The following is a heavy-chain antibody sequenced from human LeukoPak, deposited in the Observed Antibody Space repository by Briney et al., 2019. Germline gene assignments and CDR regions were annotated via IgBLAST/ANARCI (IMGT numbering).Heavy chain of an antibody. CDR3: AKGRVPAARSNYYYYMDV. CDR2: ISGSGGST. V-gene: IGHV3-23*01. J-gene: IGHJ6*03. CDR1: GFTFSSYA. Sequence: GGSLRLSCAASGFTFSSYAMSWVRQAPGKGLEWVSAISGSGGSTYYADSVKGRFTISRDNSKNTLYLQMNSLRAEDTAVYYCAKGRVPAARSNYYYYMDVRGKGTTVTVSS. D-gene: IGHD2-2*01.